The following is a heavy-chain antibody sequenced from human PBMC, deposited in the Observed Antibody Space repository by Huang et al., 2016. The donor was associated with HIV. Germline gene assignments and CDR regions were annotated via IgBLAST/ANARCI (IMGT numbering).Heavy chain of an antibody. J-gene: IGHJ4*02. CDR1: GYTFSDYY. V-gene: IGHV1-2*02. CDR2: INPKTAGT. D-gene: IGHD4-17*01. Sequence: QVQLVQSGAEAKKPGASVRVSCKTAGYTFSDYYVHWVRQAPGQGLQWMGWINPKTAGTNYAQRFQGRLTGTRDRSITTAYMDLTWLTSDDTAVYYCARGGLRWPAPFDFWGQGTLVTVSS. CDR3: ARGGLRWPAPFDF.